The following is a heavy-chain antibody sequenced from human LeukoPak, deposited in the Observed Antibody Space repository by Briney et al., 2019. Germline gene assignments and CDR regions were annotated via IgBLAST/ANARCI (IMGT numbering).Heavy chain of an antibody. V-gene: IGHV4-39*07. CDR3: AREFISGRFGELLEHRHAFDI. D-gene: IGHD3-10*01. J-gene: IGHJ3*02. CDR2: IYNRGST. Sequence: SETLSLTCSVSGGSISSSSNYWGWIRQPPGKGLEWIGNIYNRGSTYYNPSLKSRVTISVDTSKNQFSLKLSSVTAADTAVYYCAREFISGRFGELLEHRHAFDIWGQGTMVTVSS. CDR1: GGSISSSSNY.